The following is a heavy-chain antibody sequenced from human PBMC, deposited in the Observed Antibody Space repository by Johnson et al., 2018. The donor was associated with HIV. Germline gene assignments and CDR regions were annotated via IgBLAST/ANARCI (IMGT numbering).Heavy chain of an antibody. J-gene: IGHJ3*02. CDR3: AKDEALGWELDPDAFDI. Sequence: EVQLVESGGGLVQPGGSLRLSCAASAFTFSSYWMSWVRQATGKGLEWVSAIGTAGNTYYPGSVKGRFTISRDNSKNTLSLQMGSLRAEDTAVYYCAKDEALGWELDPDAFDIWGQGTMVTVSS. CDR2: IGTAGNT. CDR1: AFTFSSYW. D-gene: IGHD1-26*01. V-gene: IGHV3-13*01.